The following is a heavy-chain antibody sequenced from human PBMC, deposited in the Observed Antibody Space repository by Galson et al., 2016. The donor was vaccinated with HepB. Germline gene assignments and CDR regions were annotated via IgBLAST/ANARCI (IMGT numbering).Heavy chain of an antibody. J-gene: IGHJ4*02. CDR1: GFTFRGYA. D-gene: IGHD2-2*01. Sequence: LRLSCAASGFTFRGYAISWVRQAPGKGLEWVSAISGSGGSTCYADSVKGRFTISRDNSKKTLYMQMNSLRAEDTAVYYRAKRSQGPVATATSSFEYWGQGTLVSVSS. V-gene: IGHV3-23*01. CDR3: AKRSQGPVATATSSFEY. CDR2: ISGSGGST.